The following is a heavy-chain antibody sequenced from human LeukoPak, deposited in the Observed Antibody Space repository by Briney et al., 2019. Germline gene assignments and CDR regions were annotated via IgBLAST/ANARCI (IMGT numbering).Heavy chain of an antibody. CDR3: ARGSSAWYEGWFDP. CDR2: INQDGSEK. J-gene: IGHJ5*02. V-gene: IGHV3-7*01. D-gene: IGHD6-19*01. CDR1: GFTFSSYW. Sequence: GGSLRLSCAASGFTFSSYWMSWVRQAPGKGLEWVANINQDGSEKYYVDSVKGRFTISRDNAKNSLYLQMNSLRADDTAVYYCARGSSAWYEGWFDPWGQGTLVTVSS.